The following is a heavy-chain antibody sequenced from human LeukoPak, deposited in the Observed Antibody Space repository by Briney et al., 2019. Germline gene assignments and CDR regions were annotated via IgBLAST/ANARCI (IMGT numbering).Heavy chain of an antibody. J-gene: IGHJ6*03. V-gene: IGHV3-23*01. D-gene: IGHD3-16*01. CDR1: GFTFSSYA. Sequence: GGSLRLSCEASGFTFSSYAMSWVRQAPGKGLEWVSGIIDSGDITYYANSVKGRFTISRDNSKNTLYPQMNSLRAKDTAVYYCAKLGGQEVYNYYVGVWGKGTTVAVSS. CDR2: IIDSGDIT. CDR3: AKLGGQEVYNYYVGV.